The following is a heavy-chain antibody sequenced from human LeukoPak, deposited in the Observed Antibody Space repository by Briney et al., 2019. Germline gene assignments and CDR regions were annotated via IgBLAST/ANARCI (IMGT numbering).Heavy chain of an antibody. J-gene: IGHJ4*02. V-gene: IGHV3-15*07. CDR1: GFTFNNAW. Sequence: GGSLRLSCAASGFTFNNAWMNWVRQAPGKGLEWVGRIKSKTDGGTTDYAAPVTGRFTISRDDSRNTLYLQMNSLKTEDTAVYYCTTNPPVRWGASSEPPNYWGQGTRVTVSS. D-gene: IGHD2-15*01. CDR2: IKSKTDGGTT. CDR3: TTNPPVRWGASSEPPNY.